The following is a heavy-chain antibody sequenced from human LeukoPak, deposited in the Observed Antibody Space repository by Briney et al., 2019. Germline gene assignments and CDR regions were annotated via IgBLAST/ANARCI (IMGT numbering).Heavy chain of an antibody. CDR1: GGTFSSYA. CDR3: ARGRRAYCSSTSCSTEDY. CDR2: INPNSGGT. V-gene: IGHV1-2*02. D-gene: IGHD2-2*01. Sequence: ASVKVSCKASGGTFSSYAISWVRQAPGQGLEWMGWINPNSGGTNYAQKFQGRVTMTRDTSISTAYMELSRLRSDDTAVYYCARGRRAYCSSTSCSTEDYWGQGTLVTVSS. J-gene: IGHJ4*02.